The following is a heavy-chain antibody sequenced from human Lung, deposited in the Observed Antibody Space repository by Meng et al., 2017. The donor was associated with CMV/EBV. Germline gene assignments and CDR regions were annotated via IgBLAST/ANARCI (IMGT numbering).Heavy chain of an antibody. J-gene: IGHJ6*04. CDR3: ARQPSLGYCSSISCYSYYGRDV. Sequence: XVSXKGSGYSFTSYWIGWVRQMPGKGLEWMGIIYPGDSDTRYSPSFQGQITISADKSISPAYLQWSSLKASDTSMYYCARQPSLGYCSSISCYSYYGRDVGXKGTXVTVSS. D-gene: IGHD2-2*02. CDR1: GYSFTSYW. CDR2: IYPGDSDT. V-gene: IGHV5-51*01.